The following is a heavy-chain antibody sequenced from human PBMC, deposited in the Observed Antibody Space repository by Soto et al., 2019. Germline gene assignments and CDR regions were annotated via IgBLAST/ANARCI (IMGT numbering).Heavy chain of an antibody. Sequence: QVQLQESGPGLVKPSQTLSLTCTVSGGSISTDSYYWSWIRQHPGEGLEWIGYIYYSGSTYYSPSLKSXXTXSXXTSKTQFSVKLTSVTAADTAVYSCARVSSGNALDSWGQGTLVTVSP. D-gene: IGHD5-12*01. CDR1: GGSISTDSYY. V-gene: IGHV4-31*03. CDR2: IYYSGST. J-gene: IGHJ4*02. CDR3: ARVSSGNALDS.